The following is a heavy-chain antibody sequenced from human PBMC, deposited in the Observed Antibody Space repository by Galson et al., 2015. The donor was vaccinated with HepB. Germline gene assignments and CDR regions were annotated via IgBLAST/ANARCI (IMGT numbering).Heavy chain of an antibody. CDR2: IDPSGGGT. CDR3: ARNCTSASCSTGEPFDY. J-gene: IGHJ4*02. CDR1: GYTFTSYF. Sequence: SVKVSCKASGYTFTSYFIHWVRQAPGQGLEWMGIIDPSGGGTTYAQKLQGRVTMTRDTSTGTVYVDLNSLRPEDTAVYYCARNCTSASCSTGEPFDYWGQGTLVTVSS. D-gene: IGHD2-2*02. V-gene: IGHV1-46*01.